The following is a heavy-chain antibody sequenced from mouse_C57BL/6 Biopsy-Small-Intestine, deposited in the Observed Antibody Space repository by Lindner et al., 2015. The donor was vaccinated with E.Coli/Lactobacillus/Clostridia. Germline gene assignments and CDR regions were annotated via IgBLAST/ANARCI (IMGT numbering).Heavy chain of an antibody. D-gene: IGHD2-12*01. V-gene: IGHV1-82*01. Sequence: VQLQESGPELVKPGASVKISCKASGYALSSSWMNWVKQRPGKGLEWIGRIYPGDGDTNYNGKFKNKATLTVDTSSSTVYMQLSSLTSEDSAVYYCALYDRDFAMDYWGQGTSVTVSS. CDR3: ALYDRDFAMDY. CDR1: GYALSSSW. CDR2: IYPGDGDT. J-gene: IGHJ4*01.